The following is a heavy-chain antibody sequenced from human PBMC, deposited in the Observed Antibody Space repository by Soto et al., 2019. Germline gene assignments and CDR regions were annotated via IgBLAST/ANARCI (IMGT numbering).Heavy chain of an antibody. CDR1: GGTFSSYA. CDR2: IIPIFGTA. Sequence: SVKVSCKASGGTFSSYAISWVRQAPGQGLEWMGGIIPIFGTANYAQKFQGRVTITADESTSTAYVELSSLRSEDTAVYYCARDLGRFGSSSSGIYYYYGMDVWGQGTTVTVSS. D-gene: IGHD6-13*01. J-gene: IGHJ6*02. CDR3: ARDLGRFGSSSSGIYYYYGMDV. V-gene: IGHV1-69*13.